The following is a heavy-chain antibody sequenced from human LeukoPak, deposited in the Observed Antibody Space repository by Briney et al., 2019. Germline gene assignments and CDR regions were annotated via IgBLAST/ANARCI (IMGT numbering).Heavy chain of an antibody. D-gene: IGHD5-18*01. Sequence: GGSLRLSCAASGFTFSDYWMHWVRQAPGKGLVWVSRINYDGSSTSYADSVKGRFTISRDNAKNTLYLQMNSLRAEDTAVYYCARQVETAHVCDYWGQGTLVTVSS. V-gene: IGHV3-74*01. CDR1: GFTFSDYW. CDR2: INYDGSST. CDR3: ARQVETAHVCDY. J-gene: IGHJ4*02.